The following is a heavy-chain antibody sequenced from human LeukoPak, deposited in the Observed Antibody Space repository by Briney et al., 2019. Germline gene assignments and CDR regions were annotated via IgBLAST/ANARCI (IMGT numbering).Heavy chain of an antibody. CDR1: GYSISSGYY. J-gene: IGHJ3*02. V-gene: IGHV4-38-2*02. CDR3: ARDLRIAAAYDAFDI. Sequence: KSSETLSLTCAVSGYSISSGYYWGWIRQPPGKGLEWIGSIYHSGSTYYNPSLKSRVTISVDTSKNQFSLKLSSVTAADTAVYYCARDLRIAAAYDAFDIWGQGTMVTVSS. D-gene: IGHD6-13*01. CDR2: IYHSGST.